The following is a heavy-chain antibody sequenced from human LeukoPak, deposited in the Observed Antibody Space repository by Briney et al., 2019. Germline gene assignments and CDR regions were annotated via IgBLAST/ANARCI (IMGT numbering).Heavy chain of an antibody. J-gene: IGHJ6*02. CDR1: GGTFSTYA. CDR3: ARDGGWLQTQNHYYYHGMDV. CDR2: ILPIFDMA. D-gene: IGHD5-24*01. Sequence: ASVKVSCKASGGTFSTYAITWVRQAPGQGLEWMGRILPIFDMANYAQKFQGRVTITADKSTRTAYMELSSLRSDDTAVYYCARDGGWLQTQNHYYYHGMDVWAKGPRSPSP. V-gene: IGHV1-69*04.